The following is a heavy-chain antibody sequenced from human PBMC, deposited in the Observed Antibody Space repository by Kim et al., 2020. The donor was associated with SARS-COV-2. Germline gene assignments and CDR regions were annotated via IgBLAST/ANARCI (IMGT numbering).Heavy chain of an antibody. D-gene: IGHD5-18*01. J-gene: IGHJ4*02. V-gene: IGHV1-69*01. Sequence: NYAQKFQGRVTITADESTSTAYMELSSLRSEDTAVYYCARALDTAMATDYWGQGTLVTVSS. CDR3: ARALDTAMATDY.